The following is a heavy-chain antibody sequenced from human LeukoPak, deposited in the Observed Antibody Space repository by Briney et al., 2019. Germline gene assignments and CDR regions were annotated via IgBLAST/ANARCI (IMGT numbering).Heavy chain of an antibody. CDR1: GFTFTSNA. Sequence: GGSLRLSCAASGFTFTSNAVSWVRQAPGKGLEWISTISGSGDNTYYADSLKGRFTISRDNSRNTLYLQMNSLRAEDTAVYSCAKAEGSGNQPFNYWGQGTLVTVSS. V-gene: IGHV3-23*01. J-gene: IGHJ4*02. D-gene: IGHD3-10*01. CDR3: AKAEGSGNQPFNY. CDR2: ISGSGDNT.